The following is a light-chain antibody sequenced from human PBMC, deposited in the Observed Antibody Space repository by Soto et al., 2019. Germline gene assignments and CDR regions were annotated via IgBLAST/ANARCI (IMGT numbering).Light chain of an antibody. CDR3: QQYGSSPYT. V-gene: IGKV3-20*01. CDR2: AAS. J-gene: IGKJ2*01. Sequence: EIVLTQSPGTLSLSPGERATLFCRASQSGSANFVAWDQQKPGQPPRLFIYAASGRAAGIPDRFSGSGSGTDFTLTISRLEPEDFAVYYCQQYGSSPYTFAQGTKLEI. CDR1: QSGSANF.